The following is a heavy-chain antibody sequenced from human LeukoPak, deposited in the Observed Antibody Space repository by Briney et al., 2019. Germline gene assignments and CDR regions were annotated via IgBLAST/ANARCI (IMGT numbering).Heavy chain of an antibody. Sequence: PSETLSLTCTVCGGSISNYYWSWIRQPAGKGLEGLGRIYISGSTNYKPSLKSRVTISVDKSKNQFSLKLNSVTAADTAVYYCASGLRTGDWFDPWGQGTLVTVSS. CDR1: GGSISNYY. CDR2: IYISGST. CDR3: ASGLRTGDWFDP. J-gene: IGHJ5*02. D-gene: IGHD1-1*01. V-gene: IGHV4-4*07.